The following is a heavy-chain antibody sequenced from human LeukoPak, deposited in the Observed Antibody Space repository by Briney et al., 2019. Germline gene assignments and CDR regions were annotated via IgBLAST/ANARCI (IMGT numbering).Heavy chain of an antibody. V-gene: IGHV1-2*02. CDR3: ARETADIVVVVAAIYYYGMDV. J-gene: IGHJ6*02. D-gene: IGHD2-15*01. Sequence: ASVKVSCKASGHTFTGYYMHWVRQAPGQGLEWMGWINPNSGGTNYAQKFQGRVTMTRETSISTAYMELSRLRSDDTAVYYCARETADIVVVVAAIYYYGMDVWGQGTTVTVSS. CDR2: INPNSGGT. CDR1: GHTFTGYY.